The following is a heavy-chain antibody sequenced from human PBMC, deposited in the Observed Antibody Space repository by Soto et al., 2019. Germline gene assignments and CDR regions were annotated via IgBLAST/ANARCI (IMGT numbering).Heavy chain of an antibody. J-gene: IGHJ4*01. CDR2: FHFSGST. Sequence: QVQLQESGPGLVKPSETLSLTCTVSGGSINGYYWTWLRQSPTNGLEWIGYFHFSGSTKYNPSLESRLPISADTSKNQISLTLSSVTAADTAVYYCASARGYSYGYADFCDNWGQGTLANVSS. CDR3: ASARGYSYGYADFCDN. CDR1: GGSINGYY. V-gene: IGHV4-59*01. D-gene: IGHD5-18*01.